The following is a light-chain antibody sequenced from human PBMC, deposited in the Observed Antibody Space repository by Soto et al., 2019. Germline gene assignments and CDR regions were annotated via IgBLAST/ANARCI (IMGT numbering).Light chain of an antibody. CDR3: QQVNTYPST. CDR1: QDIRGA. J-gene: IGKJ5*01. CDR2: DVS. V-gene: IGKV1-13*02. Sequence: AIQLTQSPSSLSASVGDRVTITCRASQDIRGALAWYQQKPGKPPKLLIFDVSSLQSGVPSRFSGSGSGTDFTLTISSVQPEDFATYYCQQVNTYPSTFGQGTRLEIK.